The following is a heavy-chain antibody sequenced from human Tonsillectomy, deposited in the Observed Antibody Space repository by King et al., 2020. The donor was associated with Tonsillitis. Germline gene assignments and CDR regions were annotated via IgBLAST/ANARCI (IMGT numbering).Heavy chain of an antibody. J-gene: IGHJ5*01. D-gene: IGHD6-13*01. CDR1: GFTFNNHA. V-gene: IGHV3-23*04. CDR3: AKDEAAAPWGYCDS. Sequence: VQLVESGGGLVQPGGSLRLSCAASGFTFNNHAMNWVRQAPGKGLEWVSGISGSGASTYYADSVKGRFTISRDNSKNALYLQMNSLRAEDTAIYFCAKDEAAAPWGYCDSWGQGILVTVAS. CDR2: ISGSGAST.